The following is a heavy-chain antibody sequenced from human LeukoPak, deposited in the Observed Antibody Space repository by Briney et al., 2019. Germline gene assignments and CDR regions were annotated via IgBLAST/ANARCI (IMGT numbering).Heavy chain of an antibody. CDR1: GGSISSSRYY. Sequence: SETLSLTCTVSGGSISSSRYYWGWIRQPPGKGLEWIGSIYYSGSPYYNPSLKSRVTISVDTSKNQFSLKLSSVTAADPAVYYCARQGGNSYYYYGMDVWGQGTTVTVSS. CDR3: ARQGGNSYYYYGMDV. J-gene: IGHJ6*02. CDR2: IYYSGSP. V-gene: IGHV4-39*01. D-gene: IGHD4-23*01.